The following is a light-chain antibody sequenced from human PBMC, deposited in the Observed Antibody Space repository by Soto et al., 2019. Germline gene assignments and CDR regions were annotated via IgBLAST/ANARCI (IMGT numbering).Light chain of an antibody. CDR3: QPTYIPPPST. CDR1: QSISRF. J-gene: IGKJ1*01. V-gene: IGKV1-39*01. CDR2: AAS. Sequence: DIQMTQSPSSLSASVGDRVTITCRASQSISRFLNWYQQKSGKPPQLLIYAASSLQSGVPSRFRGRASGTEFTLTISRLKAENFSTYNCQPTYIPPPSTFGQGRKVEIK.